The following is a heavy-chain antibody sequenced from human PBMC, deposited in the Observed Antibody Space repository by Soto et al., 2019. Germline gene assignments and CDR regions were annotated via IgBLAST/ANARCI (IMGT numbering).Heavy chain of an antibody. J-gene: IGHJ5*02. V-gene: IGHV1-69*13. CDR3: ARVAWNYDLPCFDP. D-gene: IGHD1-7*01. CDR1: GGTFSSYA. Sequence: SVKVSCKASGGTFSSYAISWVRQAPGQGLEWMGGIIPIFGTANYAQKFQGRVTITADESTSTAYMELSSLRSEDTAVYYCARVAWNYDLPCFDPWRQGTLVTVSS. CDR2: IIPIFGTA.